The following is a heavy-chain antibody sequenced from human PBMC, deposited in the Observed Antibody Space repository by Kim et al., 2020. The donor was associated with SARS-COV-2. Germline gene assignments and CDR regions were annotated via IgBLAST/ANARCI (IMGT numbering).Heavy chain of an antibody. V-gene: IGHV7-4-1*02. CDR1: GYSFTNFG. D-gene: IGHD3-3*02. Sequence: SVKVSCKASGYSFTNFGLKWVRQAPGQSLAWMGWINTYTGTPTYGQGFTGRFVFSLDTSVSTAYLQITNLKSEDTAVYYCARVASYAFISRNWFDPWGQ. CDR2: INTYTGTP. J-gene: IGHJ5*02. CDR3: ARVASYAFISRNWFDP.